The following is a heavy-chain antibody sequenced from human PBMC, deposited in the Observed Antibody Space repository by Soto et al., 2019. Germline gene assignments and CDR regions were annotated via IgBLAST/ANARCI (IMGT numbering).Heavy chain of an antibody. Sequence: QVQLVQSGAEEKKPGAPVKVSCQASGYTFTRYGFSWMRQAPGQRLEWLGWISAYNGNIYYAQKFQGRVTLTTDTATITAVMELRGLRSYDTAVYYCAREHALGITVADLRASGYGYWGQGTVVCVSS. J-gene: IGHJ4*02. CDR1: GYTFTRYG. V-gene: IGHV1-18*04. CDR3: AREHALGITVADLRASGYGY. D-gene: IGHD6-19*01. CDR2: ISAYNGNI.